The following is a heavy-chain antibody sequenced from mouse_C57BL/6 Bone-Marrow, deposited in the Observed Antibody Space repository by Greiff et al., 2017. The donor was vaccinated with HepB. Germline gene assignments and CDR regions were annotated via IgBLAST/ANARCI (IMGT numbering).Heavy chain of an antibody. J-gene: IGHJ1*03. Sequence: VQRVESGAELVRPGASVTLSCKASGYTFTDYEMHWVKQTPVHGLEWIGAIDPETGGTAYNQKFKGKAILTADKSSSTAYMELRSLTSEDSAVYYCTALYGRSSEYFDVWGTGTTVTVSS. CDR2: IDPETGGT. CDR3: TALYGRSSEYFDV. V-gene: IGHV1-15*01. D-gene: IGHD1-1*01. CDR1: GYTFTDYE.